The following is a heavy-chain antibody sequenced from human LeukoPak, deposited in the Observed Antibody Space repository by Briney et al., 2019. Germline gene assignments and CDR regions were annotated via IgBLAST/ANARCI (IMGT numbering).Heavy chain of an antibody. CDR2: ISSSGSTI. CDR3: AGERQGRDILTGYDALDI. D-gene: IGHD3-9*01. Sequence: GGSLRLSCAASGFTFSSYEMNWVRQAPGKGLEWVSYISSSGSTIYYADSVKGRFTISRDNAKNSLYLQMNSLRAEDTAVYYCAGERQGRDILTGYDALDIWGQGTMVTVSS. CDR1: GFTFSSYE. V-gene: IGHV3-48*03. J-gene: IGHJ3*02.